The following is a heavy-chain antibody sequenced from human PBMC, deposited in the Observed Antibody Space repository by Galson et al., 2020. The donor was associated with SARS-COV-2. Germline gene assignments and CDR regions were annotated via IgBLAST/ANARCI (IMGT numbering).Heavy chain of an antibody. D-gene: IGHD3-22*01. Sequence: ETSETLSLTCTVSGGSISSYYWSWIRQPAGKGLEWIGRIYTSGSTNYNPSLKSRVTMSVDTSKNQFSLKLSSVTAADTAVYYCARVGRGGGGSGYYATPPHDAFDIWGQGTMVTVSS. V-gene: IGHV4-4*07. CDR2: IYTSGST. CDR3: ARVGRGGGGSGYYATPPHDAFDI. CDR1: GGSISSYY. J-gene: IGHJ3*02.